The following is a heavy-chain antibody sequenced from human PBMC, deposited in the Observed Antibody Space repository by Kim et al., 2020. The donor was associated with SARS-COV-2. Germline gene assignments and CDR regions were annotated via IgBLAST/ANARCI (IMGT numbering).Heavy chain of an antibody. D-gene: IGHD3-3*01. J-gene: IGHJ6*02. CDR3: ARDRTIFGVASNYYYYGMDV. V-gene: IGHV3-30*07. Sequence: RFTISRDNSKNTLYLQMNSLRAEDTAVYYCARDRTIFGVASNYYYYGMDVWGQGTTVTVSS.